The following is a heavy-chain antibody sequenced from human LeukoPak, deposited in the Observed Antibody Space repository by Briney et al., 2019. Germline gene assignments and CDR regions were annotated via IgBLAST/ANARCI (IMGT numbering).Heavy chain of an antibody. CDR2: IYHSGST. CDR1: GYSISSGYY. CDR3: ARIAAAGSFYYYYYYMDV. J-gene: IGHJ6*03. V-gene: IGHV4-38-2*01. D-gene: IGHD6-13*01. Sequence: TPSETLSLTCAVSGYSISSGYYWGWIRQPPGKGLEWIGSIYHSGSTYYNPSVKSRFTISVDTSKNQFSLKLSSVTAADPAMYYCARIAAAGSFYYYYYYMDVWGKGTTVTVSS.